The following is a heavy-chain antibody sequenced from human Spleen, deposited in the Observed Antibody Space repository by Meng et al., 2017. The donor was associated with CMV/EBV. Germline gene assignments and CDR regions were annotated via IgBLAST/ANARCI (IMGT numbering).Heavy chain of an antibody. CDR2: INPNSGGT. Sequence: ASVKVSCKASGYTFTGYYIHWVRQAPGQGLEWMGWINPNSGGTNYPQKFQGRVTMTRDTSINTGYMELIRLRSDDTAVYYCARTQVPAHSGRYRYYYYYAMDVWGQGTTVTVSS. CDR3: ARTQVPAHSGRYRYYYYYAMDV. CDR1: GYTFTGYY. D-gene: IGHD1-26*01. J-gene: IGHJ6*02. V-gene: IGHV1-2*02.